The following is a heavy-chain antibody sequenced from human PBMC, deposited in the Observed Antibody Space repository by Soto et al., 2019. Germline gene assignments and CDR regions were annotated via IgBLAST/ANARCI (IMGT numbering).Heavy chain of an antibody. J-gene: IGHJ6*04. V-gene: IGHV4-30-2*01. Sequence: SETLSLTCAVSGGSVSAAGYSWSWIRQPPGGGLEWIGYIYHSGTTPYNPSLKTRLTISVDRSNNRFSMNLNSVTAADTAAHYCARGFPLAAAGTLYCGMDVWGEGTTVTDSS. CDR1: GGSVSAAGYS. CDR2: IYHSGTT. CDR3: ARGFPLAAAGTLYCGMDV. D-gene: IGHD6-13*01.